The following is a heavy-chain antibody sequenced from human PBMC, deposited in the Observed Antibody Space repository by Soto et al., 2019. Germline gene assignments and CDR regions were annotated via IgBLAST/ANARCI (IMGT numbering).Heavy chain of an antibody. CDR2: IYPGDSYT. Sequence: VESLKISCKAPGYSLTSYCMRWVRQMPWKGLPWMGIIYPGDSYTRYIPSFQGQVTISAHKSLRTPYLQWTSLKASDTALYYRPTTRSFTLGFYYDGMDVWGQGTTVSVSS. CDR1: GYSLTSYC. D-gene: IGHD6-6*01. CDR3: PTTRSFTLGFYYDGMDV. J-gene: IGHJ6*01. V-gene: IGHV5-51*01.